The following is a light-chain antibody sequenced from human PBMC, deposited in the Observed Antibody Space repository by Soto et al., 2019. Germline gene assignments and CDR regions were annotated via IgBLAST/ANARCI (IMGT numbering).Light chain of an antibody. V-gene: IGLV2-14*01. CDR1: SSDVPGSNS. J-gene: IGLJ2*01. CDR2: DVF. Sequence: QSALTQPASVSASRGQSSTISCTGTSSDVPGSNSVSWYQQHPGKAPILIIFDVFKRPSGVSDRFSASKSGNTASLTISGLQAEDEADYYCSSYITSAIVVFGGGTKLTVL. CDR3: SSYITSAIVV.